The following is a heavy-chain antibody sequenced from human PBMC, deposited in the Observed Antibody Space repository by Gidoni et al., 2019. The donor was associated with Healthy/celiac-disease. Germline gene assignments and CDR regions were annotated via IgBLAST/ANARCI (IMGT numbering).Heavy chain of an antibody. J-gene: IGHJ4*02. Sequence: EVKLVESGGGWVQPGGSLKRSCAASGLTLSGSAMNWVRQASGKGLGVVVRIRSKANSYATAYAASVKGRFTISRDDSKSTAYLQMNSLKTEDTAVYYCTREPDTYYYDSSGYLFDYWGQGTLVTVSS. CDR1: GLTLSGSA. CDR2: IRSKANSYAT. CDR3: TREPDTYYYDSSGYLFDY. V-gene: IGHV3-73*02. D-gene: IGHD3-22*01.